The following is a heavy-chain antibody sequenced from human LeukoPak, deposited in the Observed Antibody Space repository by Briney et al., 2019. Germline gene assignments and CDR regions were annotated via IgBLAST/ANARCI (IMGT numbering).Heavy chain of an antibody. CDR2: INPSGGST. D-gene: IGHD2-2*01. CDR3: ARVGGYCSSTNCYGSDWFDP. Sequence: GASVKVSCKASGYTFTSYYMHWVRQAPGQGLEWMGIINPSGGSTSYAQKFQGRVTMTRDTSASTAYMELSSLRSEDTAVYYCARVGGYCSSTNCYGSDWFDPWGQGTLVTVSS. J-gene: IGHJ5*02. CDR1: GYTFTSYY. V-gene: IGHV1-46*01.